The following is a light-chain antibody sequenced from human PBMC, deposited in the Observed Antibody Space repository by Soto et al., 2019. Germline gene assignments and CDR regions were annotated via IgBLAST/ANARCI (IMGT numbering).Light chain of an antibody. V-gene: IGKV3-11*01. CDR2: DAS. Sequence: EVVLTQSPATLSLSPGERATLSCKTSQFVSSFLAWYQQKPGQAARLLIYDASKRATGIPGRFSGSGSGTDFTLTVSSLEPDDFALYYCQQLSSWPFTFGPGTKVHVK. CDR1: QFVSSF. CDR3: QQLSSWPFT. J-gene: IGKJ3*01.